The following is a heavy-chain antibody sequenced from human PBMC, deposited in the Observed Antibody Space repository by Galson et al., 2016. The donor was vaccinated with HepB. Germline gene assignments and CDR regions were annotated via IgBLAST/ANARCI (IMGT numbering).Heavy chain of an antibody. V-gene: IGHV4-39*01. CDR3: ARHQDDFWRGDPDWLDP. CDR2: LSYRGST. Sequence: SETLSLTCTVSGASISSNSSFWGWIRQPPGKGLEWIGSLSYRGSTFYNPSLKSRLAISVDTSKNQFSLNLSAVSAAVTAVYYCARHQDDFWRGDPDWLDPWGQGTLVTVSS. D-gene: IGHD3-3*01. J-gene: IGHJ5*02. CDR1: GASISSNSSF.